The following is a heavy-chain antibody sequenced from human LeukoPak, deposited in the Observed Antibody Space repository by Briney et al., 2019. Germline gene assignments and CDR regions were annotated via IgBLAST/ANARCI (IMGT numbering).Heavy chain of an antibody. V-gene: IGHV4-38-2*02. CDR1: GYSISSGYY. CDR3: ARDPTMAYYYYYGMDV. CDR2: IYHSGST. J-gene: IGHJ6*04. D-gene: IGHD3-10*01. Sequence: SETLSLTCAVSGYSISSGYYWGWIRQPPGKGLEWLGSIYHSGSTYYNPSLKSRVTISVDTSKNQFSLKLSSVTAADTAVYYCARDPTMAYYYYYGMDVWGKGTTVTVSS.